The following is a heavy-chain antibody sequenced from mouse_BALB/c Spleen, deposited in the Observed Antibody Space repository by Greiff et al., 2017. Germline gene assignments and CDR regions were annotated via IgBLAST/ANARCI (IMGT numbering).Heavy chain of an antibody. Sequence: EVKLQESGPGLVKPSQSLSLTCSVTGYSITSGYYWNWIRQFPGNTLEWMGYISYDGSNNYNPSLKNRISITRDTSKNQFFLKLNSVTTEDTATYYCARDQGRRGGAMDYWGQGTSVTVSS. CDR2: ISYDGSN. J-gene: IGHJ4*01. CDR3: ARDQGRRGGAMDY. D-gene: IGHD2-12*01. CDR1: GYSITSGYY. V-gene: IGHV3-6*02.